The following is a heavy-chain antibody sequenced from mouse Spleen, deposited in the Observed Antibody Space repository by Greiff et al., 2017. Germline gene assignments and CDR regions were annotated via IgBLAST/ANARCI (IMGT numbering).Heavy chain of an antibody. V-gene: IGHV5-17*01. Sequence: EVMLVESGGGLVKPGGSLKLSCAASGFTFSDYGMHWVRQAPEKGLEWVAYISSGSSTIYYADTVKGRFTISRDNAKNTLFLQMTSLRSEDTAMYYCAREHYYGSSPSFDYWGQGTTLTVSS. D-gene: IGHD1-1*01. CDR2: ISSGSSTI. CDR1: GFTFSDYG. J-gene: IGHJ2*01. CDR3: AREHYYGSSPSFDY.